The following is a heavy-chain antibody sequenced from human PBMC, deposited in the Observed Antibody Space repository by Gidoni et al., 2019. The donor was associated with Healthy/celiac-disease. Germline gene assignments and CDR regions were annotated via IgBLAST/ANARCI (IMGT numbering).Heavy chain of an antibody. CDR3: AKDIWFGELLFDY. V-gene: IGHV3-23*01. J-gene: IGHJ4*02. Sequence: EVQLLESGGGLVQPGGSLRLSCSASGFTFSSYAMSWVRQAPGKGLEWVSAISGSGGSTYYADSVKGRFTISRDNSKNTLYLQMNSLRAEDTAVYYCAKDIWFGELLFDYWGQGTLVTVSS. D-gene: IGHD3-10*01. CDR1: GFTFSSYA. CDR2: ISGSGGST.